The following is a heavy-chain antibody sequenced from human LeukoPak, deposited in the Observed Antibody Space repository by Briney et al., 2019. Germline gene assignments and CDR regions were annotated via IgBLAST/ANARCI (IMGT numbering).Heavy chain of an antibody. D-gene: IGHD6-13*01. CDR3: AKTHSSSFSFDF. CDR1: GGSFSGYY. Sequence: SETLSLTCAVYGGSFSGYYWSWIRQPPGKGLEWIGEINHSGSTNYNPSLKSRVTISVDTSKNQFSLKLSSVTAVDTAVYYCAKTHSSSFSFDFWGQGTLVTVSS. CDR2: INHSGST. V-gene: IGHV4-34*01. J-gene: IGHJ4*02.